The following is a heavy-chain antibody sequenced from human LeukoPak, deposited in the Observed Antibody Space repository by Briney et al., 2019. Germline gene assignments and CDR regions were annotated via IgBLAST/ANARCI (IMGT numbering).Heavy chain of an antibody. CDR2: IIPIFGTA. Sequence: SVKVSCKASGGTFSSYAISWVRQAPGQGLEWMGGIIPIFGTANYAQKFQGRVTITRNTSISTAYMELSSLRSEDTAVYYCARGSLWELLNWFDPWGQGTLVTVSS. V-gene: IGHV1-69*05. J-gene: IGHJ5*02. CDR1: GGTFSSYA. D-gene: IGHD1-26*01. CDR3: ARGSLWELLNWFDP.